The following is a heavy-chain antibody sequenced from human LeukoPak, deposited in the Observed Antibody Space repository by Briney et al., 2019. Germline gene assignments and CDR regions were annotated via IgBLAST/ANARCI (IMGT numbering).Heavy chain of an antibody. CDR3: ARDPDLFMGVNFDS. Sequence: PGGSLRLSCAASGFTFSSYWMSWVRQAPGKGLEWVANIKQDGSEKYYVDSVKGRFTISRDNAKNSLYLQMNSLRAEDTAVYYCARDPDLFMGVNFDSWGQGTLVTVSS. CDR2: IKQDGSEK. J-gene: IGHJ4*02. V-gene: IGHV3-7*01. CDR1: GFTFSSYW. D-gene: IGHD3-10*01.